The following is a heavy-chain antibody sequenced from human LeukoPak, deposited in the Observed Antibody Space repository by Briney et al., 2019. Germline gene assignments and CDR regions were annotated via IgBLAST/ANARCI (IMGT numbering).Heavy chain of an antibody. CDR3: ARQRALLLWFGEFRS. V-gene: IGHV4-38-2*02. J-gene: IGHJ5*02. CDR2: INHSGST. D-gene: IGHD3-10*01. CDR1: GYSISSGYY. Sequence: PSETLSLTCTVSGYSISSGYYWSWIRQPPGKGLEWIGEINHSGSTNYNPSLKSRVTISVDTSKNQFSLKLSSVTAADTAVYYCARQRALLLWFGEFRSWGQGTLVTVSS.